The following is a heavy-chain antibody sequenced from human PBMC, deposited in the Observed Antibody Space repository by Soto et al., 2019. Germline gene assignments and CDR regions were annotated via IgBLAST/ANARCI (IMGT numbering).Heavy chain of an antibody. CDR3: GSGELSLFYFVC. D-gene: IGHD3-10*01. J-gene: IGHJ4*02. CDR1: GGSISSSNYH. CDR2: IYYSGST. V-gene: IGHV4-39*01. Sequence: SETLSLTCTVSGGSISSSNYHWGWIRQPPGKGLEWIGSIYYSGSTYYNPSLKSRVTISVDTSKNLFFLKLSSVTAADTAVYFCGSGELSLFYFVCWGQGTLVT.